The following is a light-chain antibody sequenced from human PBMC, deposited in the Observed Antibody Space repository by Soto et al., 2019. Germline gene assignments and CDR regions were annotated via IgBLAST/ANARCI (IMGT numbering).Light chain of an antibody. Sequence: EIVMTQSPGTLSVSPGERATLSCRASQSVSSNLAWYQQKPGQAPRLLIYGASTRATGTPARFSGSGSGTEFTLTISSLQSEDFAVYYCQQYNNWPRTSGQGTKVEIK. CDR1: QSVSSN. V-gene: IGKV3-15*01. CDR2: GAS. CDR3: QQYNNWPRT. J-gene: IGKJ1*01.